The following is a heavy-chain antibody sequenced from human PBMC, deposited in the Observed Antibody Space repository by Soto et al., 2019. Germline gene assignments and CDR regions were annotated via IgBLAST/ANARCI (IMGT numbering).Heavy chain of an antibody. J-gene: IGHJ6*03. CDR1: GGTFSSYT. CDR3: ARASYDFWSGYPPSGYYYYMDV. Sequence: SVKVSCKASGGTFSSYTISWGRQAPGQGLEWMGRIIPILGIANYAQKFQGRVTITADKSTSTAYMELSSLRSEDTAVYYCARASYDFWSGYPPSGYYYYMDVWGKGTTVTVSS. V-gene: IGHV1-69*02. D-gene: IGHD3-3*01. CDR2: IIPILGIA.